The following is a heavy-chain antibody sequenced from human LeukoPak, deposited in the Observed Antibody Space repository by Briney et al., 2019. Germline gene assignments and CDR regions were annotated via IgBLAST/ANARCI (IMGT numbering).Heavy chain of an antibody. V-gene: IGHV3-74*01. D-gene: IGHD3-22*01. CDR3: ARVGYYDSSNYYAYFQH. J-gene: IGHJ1*01. CDR2: INSDGTDI. CDR1: GFTFSSYW. Sequence: PGGSLRLSCAASGFTFSSYWMHWVRQAPGKGLEWVARINSDGTDIGYGDSVKGRFTISRDNAKNTLYLQMNSLRVEDTAVYYYARVGYYDSSNYYAYFQHWGQGTLVTVSS.